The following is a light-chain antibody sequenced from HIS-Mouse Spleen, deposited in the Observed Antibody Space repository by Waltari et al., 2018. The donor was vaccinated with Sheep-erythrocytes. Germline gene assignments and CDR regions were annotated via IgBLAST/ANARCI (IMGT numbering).Light chain of an antibody. CDR3: QQYDNLLT. V-gene: IGKV1-33*01. CDR2: DAS. CDR1: QAISNY. J-gene: IGKJ4*02. Sequence: DIQMTQSPSSLSASVGDRVTITCQANQAISNYLNWYQQKPGNAPKLLIYDASNLETGVPSRFSGSGYGTDFTFTSSSLQPEDIATYYCQQYDNLLTFGGGTKVEIK.